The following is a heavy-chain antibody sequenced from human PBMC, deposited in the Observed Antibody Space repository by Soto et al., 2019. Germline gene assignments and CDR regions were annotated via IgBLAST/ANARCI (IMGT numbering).Heavy chain of an antibody. CDR1: GYTFTGYY. CDR3: ARDLERVQLWPLAQGTDYYYYYGMDV. CDR2: INPNSGGT. D-gene: IGHD5-18*01. V-gene: IGHV1-2*02. J-gene: IGHJ6*02. Sequence: ASVKVSCKASGYTFTGYYMHWVRQAPGQGLEWMGWINPNSGGTNYAQKFQGRVTMTRDTSTSTVYMELSSLRSEDTAVYYCARDLERVQLWPLAQGTDYYYYYGMDVWGQGTTVTVSS.